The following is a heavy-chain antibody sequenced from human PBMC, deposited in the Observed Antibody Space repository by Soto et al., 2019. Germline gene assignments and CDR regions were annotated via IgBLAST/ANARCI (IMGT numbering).Heavy chain of an antibody. CDR2: ISYDGSNK. D-gene: IGHD6-19*01. CDR1: GFTFSSYA. J-gene: IGHJ6*02. CDR3: ARSLKAVAGYYGMDV. Sequence: QVQLVESGGGVVQPGRSLRLSCAASGFTFSSYARHWVRQAPGKGLEWVAVISYDGSNKYYAESVKGRFTISRDNSKNTLYLQLNSLRAEDTAVYYCARSLKAVAGYYGMDVWGQETTVTVSS. V-gene: IGHV3-30-3*01.